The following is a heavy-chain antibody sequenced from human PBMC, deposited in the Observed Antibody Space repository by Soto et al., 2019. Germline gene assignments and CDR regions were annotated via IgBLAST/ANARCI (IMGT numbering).Heavy chain of an antibody. CDR1: GYSISSGFY. D-gene: IGHD3-3*01. J-gene: IGHJ5*02. Sequence: SETLSLTCSVSGYSISSGFYWDWIRQPPGKGLEWIGSIYYRGNTYYNPSLKSRVTMSIDTSKNQFSLRLSSVTAADTAIYYCATRITVFGLLIPPFDPWGQGTQVTVSS. V-gene: IGHV4-38-2*02. CDR2: IYYRGNT. CDR3: ATRITVFGLLIPPFDP.